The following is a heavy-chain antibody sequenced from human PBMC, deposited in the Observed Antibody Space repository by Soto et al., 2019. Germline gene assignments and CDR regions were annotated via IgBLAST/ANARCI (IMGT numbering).Heavy chain of an antibody. V-gene: IGHV1-18*01. CDR2: ISAYNGNT. D-gene: IGHD2-15*01. CDR1: GYTFTSYG. CDR3: ARDLPYIVVVVASLSAFDI. J-gene: IGHJ3*02. Sequence: ASVKVSCKASGYTFTSYGISWVRQAPGQGLEWMGWISAYNGNTNYAQKLQGRVTMTTDTSTSTAYMELRSLRSDDTAVYYCARDLPYIVVVVASLSAFDIWGQGTMVTVSS.